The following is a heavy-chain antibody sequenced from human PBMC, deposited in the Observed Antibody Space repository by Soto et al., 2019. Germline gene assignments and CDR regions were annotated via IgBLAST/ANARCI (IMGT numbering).Heavy chain of an antibody. J-gene: IGHJ4*02. CDR1: GGTFSSYA. CDR3: AIVVADIDYYFDY. D-gene: IGHD5-12*01. CDR2: IIPIIGTA. V-gene: IGHV1-69*06. Sequence: GASVKVSCKASGGTFSSYAISWVRQAPGQGLEWMGGIIPIIGTANYAQKFQGRVTITADKSTSTAYMELSSLRSEDTAVYYCAIVVADIDYYFDYWGQGTLVTVSS.